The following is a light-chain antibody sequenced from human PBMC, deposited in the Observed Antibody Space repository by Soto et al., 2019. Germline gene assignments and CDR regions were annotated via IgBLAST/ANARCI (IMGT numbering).Light chain of an antibody. CDR1: SSNIGNNY. CDR3: GTWDSSLSAVV. V-gene: IGLV1-51*01. CDR2: DNN. Sequence: QSVLTQPPSVSAAPGQTVTISCSGTSSNIGNNYVSWYQQLPGRAPKLLMYDNNNRPSGIPDRFSGSKSGTSATLGITGLQTGDEADYYCGTWDSSLSAVVFGGGTKLTVL. J-gene: IGLJ2*01.